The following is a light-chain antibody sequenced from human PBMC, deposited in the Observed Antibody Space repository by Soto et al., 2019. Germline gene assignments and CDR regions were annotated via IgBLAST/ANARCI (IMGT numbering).Light chain of an antibody. V-gene: IGLV2-14*01. CDR2: EVS. Sequence: QSALTQPAPVSGSPGQSITISCTGTSSDVGGYNYVSWYQQHPGKAPKLMIYEVSNRPSGVSNRFSGSKSGNTASLTISGLQAEDEADYYCSSYTSSSTRGVFGTGTKVTVL. CDR1: SSDVGGYNY. CDR3: SSYTSSSTRGV. J-gene: IGLJ1*01.